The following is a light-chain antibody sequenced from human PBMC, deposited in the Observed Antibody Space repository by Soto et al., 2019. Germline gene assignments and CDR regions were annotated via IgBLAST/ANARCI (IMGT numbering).Light chain of an antibody. CDR1: QDISSY. J-gene: IGKJ3*01. V-gene: IGKV1-9*01. Sequence: DIQLTQSPSFLSASVGDRVTITCRASQDISSYLAWYQQKPGKAPKLLIYNASTLQSGVQSRFGGSRSGTEFTLTISSLQPEDFATYYCQQLNSYPQTFGPGTTVD. CDR3: QQLNSYPQT. CDR2: NAS.